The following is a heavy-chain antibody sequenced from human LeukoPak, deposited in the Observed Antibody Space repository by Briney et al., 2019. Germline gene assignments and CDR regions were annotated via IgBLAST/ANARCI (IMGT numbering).Heavy chain of an antibody. CDR3: AKDIEGTWPPDS. CDR1: GFTFSTNA. V-gene: IGHV3-30*04. Sequence: GGSLRLSCAASGFTFSTNAMTWVRQAPGKGLEWVAVISYDGTNTYYADSVKGRFTISRDNSKNTLYLQMNSLRAEDTAVYYGAKDIEGTWPPDSWGQGTLVTVSS. CDR2: ISYDGTNT. D-gene: IGHD2-15*01. J-gene: IGHJ5*01.